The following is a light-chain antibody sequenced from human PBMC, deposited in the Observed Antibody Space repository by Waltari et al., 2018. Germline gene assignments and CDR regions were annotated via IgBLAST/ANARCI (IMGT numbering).Light chain of an antibody. CDR3: ATWDDSLNAWV. J-gene: IGLJ3*02. V-gene: IGLV1-47*01. CDR1: SSNIGANY. Sequence: QSVLPQSPSASGTPGQRVTISYSGRSSNIGANYVYWSQQFPGTAPRLLIYRSYQRPSGVPDRFSGSKSGTSASLAISGLRSEDEADYYCATWDDSLNAWVFGGGTRLTAL. CDR2: RSY.